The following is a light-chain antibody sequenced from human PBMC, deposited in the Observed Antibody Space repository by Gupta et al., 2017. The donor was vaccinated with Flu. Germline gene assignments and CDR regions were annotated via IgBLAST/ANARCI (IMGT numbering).Light chain of an antibody. CDR3: NPLYSTDNHQAV. J-gene: IGLJ2*01. CDR2: AQN. CDR1: NLRNSY. Sequence: SYVLTQPPAVSVALGQTARITCPGDNLRNSYAHWYQQKPGQAPVLVIYAQNIRPSGIPDRRFGSSTGNTAALTITGAQAEEEADYYCNPLYSTDNHQAVFGGGTKLTVL. V-gene: IGLV3-19*01.